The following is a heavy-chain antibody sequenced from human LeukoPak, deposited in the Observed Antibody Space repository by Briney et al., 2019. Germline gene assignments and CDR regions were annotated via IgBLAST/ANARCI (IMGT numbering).Heavy chain of an antibody. CDR2: IIPIFGTA. D-gene: IGHD2-2*01. V-gene: IGHV1-69*06. CDR3: ASKERPAAMQDYSMYYYYYYMDV. J-gene: IGHJ6*03. Sequence: ASVKVSCKASGGTFSSYAISWVRQAPGQGLEWMGGIIPIFGTANYAQKFQGRVTITADKSTSTAYTELSSLRSEDTAVYYCASKERPAAMQDYSMYYYYYYMDVWGKGTTVTVSS. CDR1: GGTFSSYA.